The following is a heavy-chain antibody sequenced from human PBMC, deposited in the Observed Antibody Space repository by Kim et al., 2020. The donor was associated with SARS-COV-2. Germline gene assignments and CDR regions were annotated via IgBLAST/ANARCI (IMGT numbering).Heavy chain of an antibody. CDR2: ISGSGGST. CDR3: AAGNSSGYGGDYYYGMDV. D-gene: IGHD3-22*01. J-gene: IGHJ6*02. Sequence: GGSLRLSCAASGFTFSSYAMSWVRQAPGKGLEWVSAISGSGGSTYYADSVKGRFTISRDNSKNTLYLQMNSLRAEDTAVYYCAAGNSSGYGGDYYYGMDVWGQGTTVTVSS. CDR1: GFTFSSYA. V-gene: IGHV3-23*01.